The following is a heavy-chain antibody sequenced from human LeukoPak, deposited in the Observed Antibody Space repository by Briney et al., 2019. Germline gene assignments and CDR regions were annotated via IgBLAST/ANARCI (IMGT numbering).Heavy chain of an antibody. Sequence: KVSCKAXFSGNSFQWVRQAPGQGFEGMGCIDRNRGDTDYAQQFQGRVTMTRNTSSTTGYMELYGLRPDDTAIYHCATSQIRLGFFDNWGQGTLVFVSP. CDR1: FSGNS. CDR3: ATSQIRLGFFDN. J-gene: IGHJ4*02. V-gene: IGHV1-2*02. D-gene: IGHD5-12*01. CDR2: IDRNRGDT.